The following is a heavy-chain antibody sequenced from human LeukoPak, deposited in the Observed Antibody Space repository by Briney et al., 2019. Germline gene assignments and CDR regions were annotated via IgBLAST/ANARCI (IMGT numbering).Heavy chain of an antibody. CDR1: GFTFSSYG. Sequence: GGSLRLSCAVSGFTFSSYGMHWVRQAPGKGLEWVAVISYDGSNKYYADSVKGRFTISRDNSKNTLYMQMNSLRAEDTAVYYCARVPPYNSIWGQGTMVTVSS. D-gene: IGHD1-20*01. CDR3: ARVPPYNSI. CDR2: ISYDGSNK. J-gene: IGHJ3*02. V-gene: IGHV3-30*03.